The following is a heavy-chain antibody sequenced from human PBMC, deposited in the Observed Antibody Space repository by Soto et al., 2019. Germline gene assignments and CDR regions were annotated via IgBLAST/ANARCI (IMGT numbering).Heavy chain of an antibody. Sequence: SQTLSLTCAISGDSVSSGSASWNWIRQTPSRGLEWLGRTYYRSKWYYDYAVSVNSRMTITPDTSKNQLSLQLSSVSPEDTAVCDCTRNVGSSWIDSWGQGTVVTVSS. D-gene: IGHD2-15*01. J-gene: IGHJ5*01. CDR1: GDSVSSGSAS. CDR3: TRNVGSSWIDS. V-gene: IGHV6-1*01. CDR2: TYYRSKWYY.